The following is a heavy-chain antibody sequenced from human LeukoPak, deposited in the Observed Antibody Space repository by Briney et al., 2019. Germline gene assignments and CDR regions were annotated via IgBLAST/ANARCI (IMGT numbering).Heavy chain of an antibody. D-gene: IGHD6-6*01. CDR3: LRGARRDY. CDR2: IDSSGGYM. V-gene: IGHV3-11*04. CDR1: GFTFSDYN. Sequence: GGALRLSCAASGFTFSDYNMRWIRQAPGKGLEWVSSIDSSGGYMFYADSVKGSFIISRDNAKHSLYLQMNSLRVEDTAVYYCLRGARRDYWGQGTLVTVSS. J-gene: IGHJ4*02.